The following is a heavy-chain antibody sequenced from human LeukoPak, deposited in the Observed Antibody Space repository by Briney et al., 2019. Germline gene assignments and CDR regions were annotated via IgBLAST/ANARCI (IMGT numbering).Heavy chain of an antibody. CDR3: ARDQPADYDILTGYYRDPGGGY. CDR2: ISSSSSYI. Sequence: GGSLRLSCAASGFTFSSYSMNWVRQAPGKGLEWVSSISSSSSYIYYADSVKGRFTISRDNAKNSLYLQMNSLRAEDTAVYYCARDQPADYDILTGYYRDPGGGYWGQGTLVTVSS. V-gene: IGHV3-21*01. D-gene: IGHD3-9*01. J-gene: IGHJ4*02. CDR1: GFTFSSYS.